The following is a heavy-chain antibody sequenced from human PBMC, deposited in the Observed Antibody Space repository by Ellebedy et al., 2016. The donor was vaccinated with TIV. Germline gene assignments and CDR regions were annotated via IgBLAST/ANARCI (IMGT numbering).Heavy chain of an antibody. V-gene: IGHV6-1*01. CDR1: GDSVSSNSVA. CDR3: VRGSRGAFDI. Sequence: SQTLSLTCAISGDSVSSNSVAWHWIRQSQSRGLEWLGRTYYRSKWYNEYAVSVNSRITINPNTSKNQFSMQLNSLTPEDQALYYCVRGSRGAFDIWGQGTMVTVSS. J-gene: IGHJ3*02. CDR2: TYYRSKWYN.